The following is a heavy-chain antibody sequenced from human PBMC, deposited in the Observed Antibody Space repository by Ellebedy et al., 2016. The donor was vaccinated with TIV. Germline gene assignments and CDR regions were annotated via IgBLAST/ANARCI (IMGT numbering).Heavy chain of an antibody. CDR2: IYYGGST. J-gene: IGHJ4*02. V-gene: IGHV4-39*01. CDR1: GGSYTSYY. D-gene: IGHD6-19*01. Sequence: MPSETLSLTCAVYGGSYTSYYWGWIRQPPGKGLEWIGSIYYGGSTYYNPSLKRRVTISVEPSKNQVSLKLSAVTAAVTAVYYCARHPLEWLVGPMYFDYWGQGPLVTVSS. CDR3: ARHPLEWLVGPMYFDY.